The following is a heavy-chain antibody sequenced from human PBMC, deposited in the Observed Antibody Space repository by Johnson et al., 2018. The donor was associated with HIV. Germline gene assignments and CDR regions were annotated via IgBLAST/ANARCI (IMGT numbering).Heavy chain of an antibody. D-gene: IGHD1-7*01. CDR3: ARDGRITGTKDAFDI. Sequence: VQLVESGGGVVQAGGSLRLSFTAPTFTFTTHGTHWVRQAPGKGLEWVSYISSSGDTIYYADSVKGRFTISRDNAKKSLYLQMNSLRAEDTAVYYCARDGRITGTKDAFDIWGQGTMVTVSS. V-gene: IGHV3-48*04. CDR1: TFTFTTHG. CDR2: ISSSGDTI. J-gene: IGHJ3*02.